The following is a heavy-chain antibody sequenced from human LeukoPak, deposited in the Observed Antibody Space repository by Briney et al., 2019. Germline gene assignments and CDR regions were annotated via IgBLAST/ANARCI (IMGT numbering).Heavy chain of an antibody. Sequence: QPGGTLRLSCAASGFTFSSYGMSWVRQAPGKGLEWVANIKQDGSEKYYVDSVKGRFTISRDNAKNSLYLQMNSLRAEDTAVYYCASVPQQLGYCSGSSCYYYYYMDVWGKGTTVTVSS. CDR2: IKQDGSEK. CDR3: ASVPQQLGYCSGSSCYYYYYMDV. V-gene: IGHV3-7*01. CDR1: GFTFSSYG. J-gene: IGHJ6*03. D-gene: IGHD2-15*01.